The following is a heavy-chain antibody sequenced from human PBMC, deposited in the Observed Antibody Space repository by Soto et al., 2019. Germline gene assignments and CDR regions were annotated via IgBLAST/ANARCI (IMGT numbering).Heavy chain of an antibody. CDR1: GYTLTELS. V-gene: IGHV1-24*01. D-gene: IGHD3-22*01. Sequence: GASVKVSCKVSGYTLTELSMHWVRQAPGKGLGWMGGFDPEDGETIYAQKFQGRVTMTEDTSTDTAYMELSSLRSEDTAVYYCATAAIIMIVVVPRRDAFDIWGQGTMVTVSS. CDR3: ATAAIIMIVVVPRRDAFDI. CDR2: FDPEDGET. J-gene: IGHJ3*02.